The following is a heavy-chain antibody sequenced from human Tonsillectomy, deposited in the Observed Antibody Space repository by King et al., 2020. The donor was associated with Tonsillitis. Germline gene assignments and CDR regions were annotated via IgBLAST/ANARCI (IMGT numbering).Heavy chain of an antibody. J-gene: IGHJ4*02. CDR1: GGPITKSIYY. Sequence: MQLQESGPGLVKPSETLSLTCTVSGGPITKSIYYWGWIRQSPGKGLEWIGRIYYVGTTYDNPSLESRLTMSVNTSKNQFSLKLRSVTAADTAVYYCARQEATGWPSFFDYWGQGTLVTVSS. CDR3: ARQEATGWPSFFDY. V-gene: IGHV4-39*01. D-gene: IGHD6-19*01. CDR2: IYYVGTT.